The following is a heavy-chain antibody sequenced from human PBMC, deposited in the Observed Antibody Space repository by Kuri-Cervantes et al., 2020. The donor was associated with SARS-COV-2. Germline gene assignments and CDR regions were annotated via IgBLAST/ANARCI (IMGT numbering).Heavy chain of an antibody. J-gene: IGHJ4*02. CDR2: ISYDGSNK. CDR3: ARGASGYNPPFDY. V-gene: IGHV3-30*03. CDR1: GGSISSYY. D-gene: IGHD5-24*01. Sequence: LSLTCTVSGGSISSYYWSWVRQAPGKGLEWVAVISYDGSNKYYADSVKGRFTISRDNSENTLYLQMNSLRAEDTAVYYCARGASGYNPPFDYWGQGTLVTVSS.